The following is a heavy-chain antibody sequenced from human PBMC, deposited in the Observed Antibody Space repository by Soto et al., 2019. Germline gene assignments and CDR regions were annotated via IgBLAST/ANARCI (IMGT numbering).Heavy chain of an antibody. D-gene: IGHD5-18*01. V-gene: IGHV1-69*06. CDR3: ARVRATAMVPRNAFDI. CDR2: IIPIFGTA. J-gene: IGHJ3*02. Sequence: SVKVSCEASGGTFSSYAISWVRQAPGQGLEWMGGIIPIFGTANYAQKLQGRVTITADKSTSTAYMEVSSLRSEDTAVYYCARVRATAMVPRNAFDIWGQGPMLTVSS. CDR1: GGTFSSYA.